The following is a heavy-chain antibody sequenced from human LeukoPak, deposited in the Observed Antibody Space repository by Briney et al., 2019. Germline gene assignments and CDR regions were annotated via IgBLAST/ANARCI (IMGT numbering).Heavy chain of an antibody. D-gene: IGHD3-22*01. CDR1: GGSISSYY. Sequence: SETLSLTCTVSGGSISSYYWSWIREPPGKGVGWIGYIFYGGSTNYNPSLKRRVTISVDTSKNQFPLKLSSVTAADTAVYYCARHGDGDSSGYYYSIVHWTGVDAFDIWGQGTMVTVSS. J-gene: IGHJ3*02. V-gene: IGHV4-59*08. CDR2: IFYGGST. CDR3: ARHGDGDSSGYYYSIVHWTGVDAFDI.